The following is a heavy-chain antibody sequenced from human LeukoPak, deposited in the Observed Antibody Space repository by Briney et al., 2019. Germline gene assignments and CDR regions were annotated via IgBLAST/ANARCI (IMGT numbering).Heavy chain of an antibody. CDR2: LFSDGTT. CDR1: GFSVSGHY. Sequence: GGSLRLSCAASGFSVSGHYMSWVRQAPGKGLQWVSILFSDGTTYYADSVGGRFAISRDSYRNTLYLHMTGLRADDTALYFCARDRPYYDKGDMDVWGQGTMVTVSS. V-gene: IGHV3-53*01. D-gene: IGHD3-16*01. J-gene: IGHJ6*02. CDR3: ARDRPYYDKGDMDV.